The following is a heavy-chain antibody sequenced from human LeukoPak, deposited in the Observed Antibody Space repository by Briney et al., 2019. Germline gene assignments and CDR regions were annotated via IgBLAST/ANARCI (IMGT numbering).Heavy chain of an antibody. CDR1: GYTFTGYY. D-gene: IGHD6-6*01. V-gene: IGHV1-2*02. Sequence: ASVKVSCKASGYTFTGYYMHWVRQAPGQGLEWMGWINPNSGGTNYAQKFQGRVTMTRDTSISTAYMELSRLRSDDTAVYYCARDSHRGIAARRGDYWGQGTLVTVSS. CDR3: ARDSHRGIAARRGDY. CDR2: INPNSGGT. J-gene: IGHJ4*02.